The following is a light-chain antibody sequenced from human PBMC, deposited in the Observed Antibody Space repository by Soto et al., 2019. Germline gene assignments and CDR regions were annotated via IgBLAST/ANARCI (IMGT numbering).Light chain of an antibody. CDR3: QTYNSAPRS. Sequence: DIQMTQSPSSLSASVGDRVTITCRASQGIANYLAWYQHKPGKVPNLLIYAASTLQSGVPSRFSGGGSGTDFTFTISSLHPEDVATYYCQTYNSAPRSFGEGTKVEIK. V-gene: IGKV1-27*01. CDR2: AAS. J-gene: IGKJ1*01. CDR1: QGIANY.